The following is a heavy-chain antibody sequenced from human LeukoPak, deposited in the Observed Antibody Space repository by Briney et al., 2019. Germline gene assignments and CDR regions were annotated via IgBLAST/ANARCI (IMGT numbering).Heavy chain of an antibody. D-gene: IGHD2-15*01. Sequence: SETLSLTCAVYGGSFSGYYWSWIRQPPGKGLEWIGEINHSGSTNYNPSLKSRVTISVDTSKNQFSLKLSSVTAADTAVYYCARWYCSGGSCYFDYWGQGTLVTVSS. CDR3: ARWYCSGGSCYFDY. J-gene: IGHJ4*02. CDR2: INHSGST. V-gene: IGHV4-34*01. CDR1: GGSFSGYY.